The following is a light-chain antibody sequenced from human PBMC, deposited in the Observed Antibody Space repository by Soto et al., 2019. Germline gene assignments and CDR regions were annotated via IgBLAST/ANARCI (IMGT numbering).Light chain of an antibody. CDR3: QQYNSYSGTWT. Sequence: DIQMTQSPSTLSASVGDRVTITCRASQSISSWLAWYQQKPGKAPKLLIYDASSLESGVPSRFSGSGSATEFTLTISSLQPDDFATYYCQQYNSYSGTWTFGQGTKVEIK. V-gene: IGKV1-5*01. CDR1: QSISSW. J-gene: IGKJ1*01. CDR2: DAS.